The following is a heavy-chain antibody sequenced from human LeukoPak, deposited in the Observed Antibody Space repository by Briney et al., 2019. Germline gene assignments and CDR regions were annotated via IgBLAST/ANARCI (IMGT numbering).Heavy chain of an antibody. CDR2: IYHSGST. CDR3: ARDPLPDY. Sequence: SETLSLTCTVSGGSISSSSYYWGWIRQPPGKGLEWIGYIYHSGSTYYNPSLKSRVTISVDRSKNQFSLKLSSVTAADTAVYYCARDPLPDYWGQGTLVTVSS. CDR1: GGSISSSSYY. V-gene: IGHV4-39*07. J-gene: IGHJ4*02.